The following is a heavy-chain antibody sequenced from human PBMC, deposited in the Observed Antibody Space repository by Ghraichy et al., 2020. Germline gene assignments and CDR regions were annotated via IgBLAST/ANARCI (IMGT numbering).Heavy chain of an antibody. J-gene: IGHJ4*02. CDR2: ITSPSNTI. CDR1: GFTFSGST. D-gene: IGHD2-2*01. Sequence: GGSLRLSCGASGFTFSGSTMSWVRQAPGKGLEWVSSITSPSNTIYYADSVKGRFTISRDNAKNSLFLQMNSLRDEDTAVYYCARDSSTFYYWGQGTLVTVSS. V-gene: IGHV3-48*02. CDR3: ARDSSTFYY.